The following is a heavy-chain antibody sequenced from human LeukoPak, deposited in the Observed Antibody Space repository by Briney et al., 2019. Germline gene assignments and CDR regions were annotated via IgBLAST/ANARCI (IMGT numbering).Heavy chain of an antibody. Sequence: GGSLRLSCAASGFTFSSYAMSWVRQAPGKGLEWVSAISGSGGSTYYADSVKGRFTISRDNSKNTLYLQMNSPRAEDTAVYYCAANGGYSYGFHFDYWGQGTLVTVSS. CDR2: ISGSGGST. CDR3: AANGGYSYGFHFDY. J-gene: IGHJ4*02. V-gene: IGHV3-23*01. CDR1: GFTFSSYA. D-gene: IGHD5-18*01.